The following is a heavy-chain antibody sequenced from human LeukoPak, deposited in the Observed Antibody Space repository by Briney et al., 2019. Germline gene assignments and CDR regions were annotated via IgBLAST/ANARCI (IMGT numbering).Heavy chain of an antibody. J-gene: IGHJ4*02. CDR1: GGSISSYY. Sequence: SETLSLTCTVSGGSISSYYWSWIRQPAGKGLEWIGRIYTSGSTNYNPSLKSRVTMSLDTSKNEFSLNLTSVTAADTAIYYCARGLASGYPPIPFDYWGQGTLVTVSS. CDR3: ARGLASGYPPIPFDY. CDR2: IYTSGST. V-gene: IGHV4-4*07. D-gene: IGHD3-3*01.